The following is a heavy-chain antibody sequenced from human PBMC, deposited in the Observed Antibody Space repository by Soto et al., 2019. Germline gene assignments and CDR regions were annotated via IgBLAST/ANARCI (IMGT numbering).Heavy chain of an antibody. CDR2: IWYDGSNK. Sequence: GGSLRLSCAASGFTFSSYGMHWVRQAPGKGLEWVAVIWYDGSNKYYADSVKGRFTISRDNSKNTLYLQMNSLRAEDTAVYYCARLTRDIVVVPAAYLTGGYFDYWGQGTLVTVSS. V-gene: IGHV3-33*01. CDR1: GFTFSSYG. J-gene: IGHJ4*02. D-gene: IGHD2-2*01. CDR3: ARLTRDIVVVPAAYLTGGYFDY.